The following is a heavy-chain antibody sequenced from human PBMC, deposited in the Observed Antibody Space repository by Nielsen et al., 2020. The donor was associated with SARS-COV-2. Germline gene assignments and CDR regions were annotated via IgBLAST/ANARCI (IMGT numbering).Heavy chain of an antibody. CDR1: GYTFTGYY. V-gene: IGHV1-2*06. Sequence: ASVKVSCKASGYTFTGYYMHWVRQAPGQGLEWMGRINPNSGGTNYAQKFQGRVTMTRDTSISTAYMELSRLRSDDTAVYYCARGGTQTISESYYYYCYGMDVWGQGTTVTVSS. J-gene: IGHJ6*02. CDR2: INPNSGGT. D-gene: IGHD3-3*01. CDR3: ARGGTQTISESYYYYCYGMDV.